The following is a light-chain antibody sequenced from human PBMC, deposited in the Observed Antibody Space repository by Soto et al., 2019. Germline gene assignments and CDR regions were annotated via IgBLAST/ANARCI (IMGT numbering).Light chain of an antibody. V-gene: IGKV3-15*01. J-gene: IGKJ1*01. Sequence: EIVMTQSPATLSVSPGERATLSCRASQSVSSNLAWYQQKPGQPPRLLINGAFTRATGVPARFSGSGSGTEFTLTISSLQSEDFAVYYCQPYYTWAWTFGQGTKVELK. CDR2: GAF. CDR3: QPYYTWAWT. CDR1: QSVSSN.